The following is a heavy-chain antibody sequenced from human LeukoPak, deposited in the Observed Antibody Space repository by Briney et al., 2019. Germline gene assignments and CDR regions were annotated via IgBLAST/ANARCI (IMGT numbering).Heavy chain of an antibody. D-gene: IGHD3-10*01. CDR1: GGSISSSSYY. CDR3: ARGGLWFGELLFPENWFDP. J-gene: IGHJ5*02. V-gene: IGHV4-39*07. Sequence: PSETLSLTCTVSGGSISSSSYYWGWIRQPPGKGLEWIGSIYYSGSTYYNPSLKSRVTISVDTSKNQFSLKLSSVTAADTAVYYCARGGLWFGELLFPENWFDPWGQGTLVTVSS. CDR2: IYYSGST.